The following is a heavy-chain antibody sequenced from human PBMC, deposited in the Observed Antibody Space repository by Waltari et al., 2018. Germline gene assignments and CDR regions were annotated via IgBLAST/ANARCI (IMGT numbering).Heavy chain of an antibody. CDR2: VIPIVGTA. D-gene: IGHD3-9*01. CDR3: AREEYDILTGYYKEGAFDI. V-gene: IGHV1-69*05. J-gene: IGHJ3*02. Sequence: QVQLVQSGAEVKKPGSSVKVSCKASGGTFSSYAISWVRQAPGQGLEWMGGVIPIVGTANYAQKFQGRVTITTDESTSTAYMELSSLRSEDTAVYYCAREEYDILTGYYKEGAFDIWGQGTMVTVSS. CDR1: GGTFSSYA.